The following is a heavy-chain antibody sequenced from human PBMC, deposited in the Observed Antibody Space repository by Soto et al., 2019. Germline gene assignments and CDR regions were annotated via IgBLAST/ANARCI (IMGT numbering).Heavy chain of an antibody. CDR1: GYTLTELS. D-gene: IGHD2-15*01. V-gene: IGHV1-24*01. CDR2: FDPEDGET. Sequence: GASVKVSCKVSGYTLTELSMHWVRPAPGKGLEWMGGFDPEDGETIYAQKFQGRVTMTEDTSTDTAYMELSSLRSEDTAVYYCATGGFRDIYLYYYGMDVWGQGTTVTVSS. CDR3: ATGGFRDIYLYYYGMDV. J-gene: IGHJ6*02.